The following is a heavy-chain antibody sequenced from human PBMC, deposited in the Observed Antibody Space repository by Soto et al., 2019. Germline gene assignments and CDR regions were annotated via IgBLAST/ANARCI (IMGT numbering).Heavy chain of an antibody. CDR3: ARETGSYNWSDGLMDV. J-gene: IGHJ6*02. D-gene: IGHD1-20*01. V-gene: IGHV3-21*01. CDR1: EFTFSNYT. Sequence: EVQLVESGGGLVKPGGSLRLSCAASEFTFSNYTMNWVRQAPGKGLEWVSSISSSSTYIYYADSVTGRFTISRDNAKNSLLLQMTSLRADGTAVYYCARETGSYNWSDGLMDVWGQGTTVTVSS. CDR2: ISSSSTYI.